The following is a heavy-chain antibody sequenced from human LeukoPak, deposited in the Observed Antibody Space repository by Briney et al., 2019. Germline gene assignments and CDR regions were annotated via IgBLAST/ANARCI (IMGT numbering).Heavy chain of an antibody. D-gene: IGHD4-17*01. J-gene: IGHJ5*02. CDR3: ARGSSYGDYVPWFDP. CDR2: IKQDGSEK. CDR1: GFTFSSYW. V-gene: IGHV3-7*01. Sequence: PGGSLRLSCAASGFTFSSYWMSWVRQAPGKGLEWVANIKQDGSEKYYADSVKGRFTISRDNAKNSLYLQMNSLRAEDTAVYYCARGSSYGDYVPWFDPWGQGTLVTVSS.